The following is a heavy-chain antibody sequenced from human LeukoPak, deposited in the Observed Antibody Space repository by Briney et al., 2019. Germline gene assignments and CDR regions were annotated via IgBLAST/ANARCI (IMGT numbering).Heavy chain of an antibody. CDR2: IDPSYSYT. CDR1: GYSFTSYW. CDR3: ARLPPMVRGYDWFDP. Sequence: GESLRISCKGSGYSFTSYWISWVRQMPGKGPEGMGRIDPSYSYTNYSPSFQGHVTISADKSISTAYLQWSSLKASDTAMYYCARLPPMVRGYDWFDPWGQGTLVTVSS. V-gene: IGHV5-10-1*01. D-gene: IGHD3-10*01. J-gene: IGHJ5*02.